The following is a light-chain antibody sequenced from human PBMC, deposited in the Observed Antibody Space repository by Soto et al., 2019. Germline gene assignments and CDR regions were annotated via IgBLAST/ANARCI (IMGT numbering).Light chain of an antibody. CDR3: QQYNSYSPWT. J-gene: IGKJ1*01. CDR2: DAS. Sequence: DIQMTQSPSTLSASVGDRVTITCRASQSINNWLAWYQQKPGKAPKLLLYDASNLERGVLSRFSGSGSGAEFTLTISSLQPDDFAAYYCQQYNSYSPWTFGQATKLDIK. V-gene: IGKV1-5*01. CDR1: QSINNW.